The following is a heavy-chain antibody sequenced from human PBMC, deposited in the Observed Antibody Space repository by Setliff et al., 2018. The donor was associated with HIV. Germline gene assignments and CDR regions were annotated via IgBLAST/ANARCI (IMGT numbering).Heavy chain of an antibody. J-gene: IGHJ6*02. CDR1: GYSFTSYW. V-gene: IGHV5-51*01. CDR3: ASQIMVRGVSLYGMDV. Sequence: PGESLKISCKGSGYSFTSYWIGWVRQMPGKGLEWMGIIYPGDSDTRYSPSFQGQVTISADKSISTAYLQWSSLKASDTAMYYCASQIMVRGVSLYGMDVWGQVTTVTVSS. D-gene: IGHD3-10*01. CDR2: IYPGDSDT.